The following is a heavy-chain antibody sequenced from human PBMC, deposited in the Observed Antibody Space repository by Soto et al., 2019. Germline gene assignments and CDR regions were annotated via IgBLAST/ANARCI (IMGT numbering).Heavy chain of an antibody. V-gene: IGHV3-23*01. CDR3: AKKVLAINGNDFFDP. CDR2: ISGSGRTI. CDR1: GFTFSSNA. J-gene: IGHJ5*02. D-gene: IGHD1-1*01. Sequence: GGSLRLSCVASGFTFSSNAMNWIRQAPGKGLEWVSIISGSGRTIYYADSVRGRFTISRDNSKNTPYLQMNSLGPEDTAVYYCAKKVLAINGNDFFDPWGQGTLVTVSS.